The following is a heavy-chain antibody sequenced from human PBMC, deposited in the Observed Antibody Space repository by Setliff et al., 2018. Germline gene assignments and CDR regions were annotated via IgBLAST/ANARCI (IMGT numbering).Heavy chain of an antibody. V-gene: IGHV4-39*07. Sequence: PSETLSLTCTVSGGSISSSSYYWGWIRQPPGKGLEWIGEINHSGSTNYNPSLKSRVTISVDTSKNQFSLKLSSVTAADTAVYYCARGVYCSSTSCSPGLNWFDPWGQGTLVTVSS. CDR3: ARGVYCSSTSCSPGLNWFDP. CDR2: INHSGST. CDR1: GGSISSSSYY. D-gene: IGHD2-2*01. J-gene: IGHJ5*02.